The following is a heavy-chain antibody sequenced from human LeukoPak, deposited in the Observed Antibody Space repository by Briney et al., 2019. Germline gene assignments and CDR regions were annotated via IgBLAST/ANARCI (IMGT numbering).Heavy chain of an antibody. CDR1: GFTFSSYA. Sequence: GGSLRLSCAASGFTFSSYAMHWVRQAPGKGLEWVAVISYDGSNKYYADSVKGRFTISRDNSKNTLYLQMNSLRAEDTAVYYCARDRRVAAAGTDFDYWGQGTLVTVSS. CDR3: ARDRRVAAAGTDFDY. CDR2: ISYDGSNK. D-gene: IGHD6-13*01. V-gene: IGHV3-30-3*01. J-gene: IGHJ4*02.